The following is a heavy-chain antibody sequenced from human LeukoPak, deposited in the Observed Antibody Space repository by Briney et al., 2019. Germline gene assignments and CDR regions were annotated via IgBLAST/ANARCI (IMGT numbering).Heavy chain of an antibody. J-gene: IGHJ6*03. CDR1: GFSLSSYR. Sequence: GGSLRFSCAAPGFSLSSYRMNWVRQAPGKGLEWVSSISSSSTYIHYADSVKGRFTISRDNAKNSLYLQMNSLRAEDTAVYYCAREGRPYYYMDVWGKGTTVTISS. V-gene: IGHV3-21*01. CDR3: AREGRPYYYMDV. CDR2: ISSSSTYI.